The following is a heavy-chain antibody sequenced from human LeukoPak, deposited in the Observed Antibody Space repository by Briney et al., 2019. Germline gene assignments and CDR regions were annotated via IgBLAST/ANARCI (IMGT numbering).Heavy chain of an antibody. Sequence: SETLSLTCTVSGGSISSSGYYWGWIRQPPGKGLEWIASIYYSGSTYYSPSLKSGVTISVDTSKNQFTLKLRSVTATDTAVYYCARGLIRGYTYGGCFDPWGQGTLVTVSS. V-gene: IGHV4-39*01. J-gene: IGHJ5*02. D-gene: IGHD5-12*01. CDR1: GGSISSSGYY. CDR2: IYYSGST. CDR3: ARGLIRGYTYGGCFDP.